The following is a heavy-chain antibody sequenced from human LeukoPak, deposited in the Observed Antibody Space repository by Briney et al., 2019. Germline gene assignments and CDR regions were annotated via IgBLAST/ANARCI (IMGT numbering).Heavy chain of an antibody. D-gene: IGHD3-22*01. V-gene: IGHV3-15*01. J-gene: IGHJ4*02. CDR2: IKTKTDGATT. CDR3: TKNYYDTSGSLFY. Sequence: GGSLRLSCAASGFTFSNAWMSWVRQAPGKGLEWVGRIKTKTDGATTDCGTPVKGRFTISRDDSENTLYLQMNSLKTEDTAVYFCTKNYYDTSGSLFYWGQGTLVTVSS. CDR1: GFTFSNAW.